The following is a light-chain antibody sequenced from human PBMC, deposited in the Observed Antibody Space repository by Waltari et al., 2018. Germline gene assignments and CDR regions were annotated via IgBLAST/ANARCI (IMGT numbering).Light chain of an antibody. CDR3: GAWDDTLRFV. V-gene: IGLV1-47*01. CDR1: SSNIGSNY. Sequence: QSVLSPPPSASGTPGQRVTISCSGTSSNIGSNYVYWYQHLPGMAPKLLPYRNNHRPPGVPDRFSSSKSGTSASLAIRKLRSEDEADYYCGAWDDTLRFVFGGGTRLTVL. J-gene: IGLJ2*01. CDR2: RNN.